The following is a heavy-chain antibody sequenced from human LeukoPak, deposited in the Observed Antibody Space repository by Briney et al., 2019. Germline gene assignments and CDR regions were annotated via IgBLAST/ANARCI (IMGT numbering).Heavy chain of an antibody. V-gene: IGHV3-23*01. Sequence: AGGSLRLSCAASGFTFSSYGMSWVRQAPGKGLEWVSSISGSGDSTYYADSVKGRFTISRDNSKNTLFLQMNSLRAEDTAVYYCASWYGSGSLDYWGQGTLVTVSS. CDR3: ASWYGSGSLDY. J-gene: IGHJ4*02. CDR2: ISGSGDST. D-gene: IGHD3-10*01. CDR1: GFTFSSYG.